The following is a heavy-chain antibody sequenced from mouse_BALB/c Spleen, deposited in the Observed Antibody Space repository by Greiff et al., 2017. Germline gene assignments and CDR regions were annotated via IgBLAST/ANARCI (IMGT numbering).Heavy chain of an antibody. CDR1: GYTFTSYW. V-gene: IGHV1-87*01. D-gene: IGHD2-1*01. CDR3: ARMGYGNYFFYAMDY. J-gene: IGHJ4*01. CDR2: IYPGDGDT. Sequence: QVQLKESGAELARPGASVKLSCKASGYTFTSYWMQWVKQRPGQGLEWIGAIYPGDGDTRYTQKFKGKATLTADKSSSTAYMQLSSLASEDSAVYYCARMGYGNYFFYAMDYWGQGTSVTVSS.